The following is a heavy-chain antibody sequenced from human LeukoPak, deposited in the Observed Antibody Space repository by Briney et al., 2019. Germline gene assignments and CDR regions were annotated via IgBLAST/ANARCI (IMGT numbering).Heavy chain of an antibody. Sequence: GGSLRLSCAASGFTFSSYAMHWVRQAPGKGLEYVSAISSNGGSTYYANSVKGRFTISRDNSKNTLYLQMGSLRAEDMAVYYCARGGEWLLNSYAFDIWGQGTMVTVSS. CDR1: GFTFSSYA. J-gene: IGHJ3*02. CDR3: ARGGEWLLNSYAFDI. CDR2: ISSNGGST. D-gene: IGHD3-3*01. V-gene: IGHV3-64*01.